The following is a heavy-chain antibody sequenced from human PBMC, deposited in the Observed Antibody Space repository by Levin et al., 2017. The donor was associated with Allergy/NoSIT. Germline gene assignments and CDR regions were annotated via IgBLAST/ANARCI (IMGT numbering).Heavy chain of an antibody. Sequence: SETLSLTCTVSGGSISSSSYYWGWIRQPPGTGLEWIGSIYYSGSTYYNPSLKSRVTISVDTSKNQFSLKLSSVTAADTAVYYCARKGAFRSSWSNWFDPWGQGTLVTVSS. CDR2: IYYSGST. V-gene: IGHV4-39*01. CDR1: GGSISSSSYY. J-gene: IGHJ5*02. D-gene: IGHD6-13*01. CDR3: ARKGAFRSSWSNWFDP.